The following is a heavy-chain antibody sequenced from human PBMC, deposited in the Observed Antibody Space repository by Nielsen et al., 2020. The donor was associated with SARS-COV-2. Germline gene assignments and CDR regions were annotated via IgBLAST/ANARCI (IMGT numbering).Heavy chain of an antibody. J-gene: IGHJ5*02. V-gene: IGHV3-30*09. CDR1: GFTFSRYA. CDR2: ISFDGTKK. D-gene: IGHD3-22*01. Sequence: GESLKISCGASGFTFSRYAFHWVRQAPGKGLEWVAVISFDGTKKFYGDSVKGRFDISRDNSKNTQYLQMNSLRAEDTAVYYCARDYYDSSGYDWFDPWGQGTLVTVSS. CDR3: ARDYYDSSGYDWFDP.